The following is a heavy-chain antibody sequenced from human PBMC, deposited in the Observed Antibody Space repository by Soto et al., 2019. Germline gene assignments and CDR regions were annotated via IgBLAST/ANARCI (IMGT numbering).Heavy chain of an antibody. D-gene: IGHD2-15*01. V-gene: IGHV3-33*01. CDR3: ARDLVYCSGGSCYIHAFYI. J-gene: IGHJ3*02. Sequence: VGSLRLSCAASGFTFSSYGMHWVRQAPGKGLEWVAVIWYDGSNKYYADSVKGRFTISRDNSKNTLYLQMNSLRAEDTAVYYCARDLVYCSGGSCYIHAFYIWGQGTMVTVSS. CDR1: GFTFSSYG. CDR2: IWYDGSNK.